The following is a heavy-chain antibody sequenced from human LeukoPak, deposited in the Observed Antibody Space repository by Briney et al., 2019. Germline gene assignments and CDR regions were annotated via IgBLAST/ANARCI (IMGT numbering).Heavy chain of an antibody. Sequence: GGSLRLSCATSGFTFSSYAMSWVRQAPGKGLEWVSAITASGTNAYNADSVKGRFTISRDNSKNTLYLRMNSLRAEDTAVYYCVRRELVTRAFDIWGQGTVVTVSS. CDR1: GFTFSSYA. CDR2: ITASGTNA. J-gene: IGHJ3*02. V-gene: IGHV3-23*01. D-gene: IGHD2-21*02. CDR3: VRRELVTRAFDI.